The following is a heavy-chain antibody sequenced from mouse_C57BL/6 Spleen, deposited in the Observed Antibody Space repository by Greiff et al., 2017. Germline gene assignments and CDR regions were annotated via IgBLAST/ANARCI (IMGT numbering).Heavy chain of an antibody. Sequence: VQLQQSGAELVRPGTSVKVSCKASGYAFTNYLIEWVKQRPGQGLEWIGVINPGSGGTNYNEKFKGKATLTADKSSSTAYMRLSSLTSEDSAVYFCARGKLDCLDYWGQGTTLTVSS. CDR2: INPGSGGT. V-gene: IGHV1-54*01. J-gene: IGHJ2*01. D-gene: IGHD2-12*01. CDR1: GYAFTNYL. CDR3: ARGKLDCLDY.